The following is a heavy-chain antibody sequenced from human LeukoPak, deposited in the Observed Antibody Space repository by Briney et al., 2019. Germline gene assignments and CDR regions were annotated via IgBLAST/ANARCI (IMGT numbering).Heavy chain of an antibody. D-gene: IGHD2-15*01. Sequence: GGSLRLSCAASGFTVSSNYMSWVRQAPGKGLEWVSVIYSGGSTYYADSVKGRFTISRDNSKNTLYLQMNSLRAEDTAVYYCARCPGYCSGDSCYPRYYYYFDYWGQGTLVTVSS. CDR1: GFTVSSNY. V-gene: IGHV3-66*01. J-gene: IGHJ4*02. CDR2: IYSGGST. CDR3: ARCPGYCSGDSCYPRYYYYFDY.